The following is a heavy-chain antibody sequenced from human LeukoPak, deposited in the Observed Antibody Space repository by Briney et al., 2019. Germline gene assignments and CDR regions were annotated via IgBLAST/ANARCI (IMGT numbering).Heavy chain of an antibody. CDR2: TYYSGST. CDR1: GGSISSTTYY. Sequence: SETLSLTCTVSGGSISSTTYYWGWIRQPPGKGLEWIGTTYYSGSTYYNPSLKSRVAISVDTPKNQFSLKLSSVTAADTAVYYCARGPTVKYFDYWGQGTLVTVSS. D-gene: IGHD4-11*01. CDR3: ARGPTVKYFDY. V-gene: IGHV4-39*07. J-gene: IGHJ4*02.